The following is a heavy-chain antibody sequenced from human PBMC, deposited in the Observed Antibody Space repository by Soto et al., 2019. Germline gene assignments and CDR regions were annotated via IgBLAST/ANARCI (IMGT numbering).Heavy chain of an antibody. D-gene: IGHD1-26*01. J-gene: IGHJ4*02. CDR2: FSASGGGS. CDR1: GFTFSSYA. CDR3: AKSFTPLPGSLMGVLYFDL. Sequence: PGGSLRLSCAASGFTFSSYAMSWFRQAPGKGLEWVSAFSASGGGSYYADSVVGRFSISRDNSKNTLHLQMNSLRAEDTAVYYCAKSFTPLPGSLMGVLYFDLWGLGTLVTVSS. V-gene: IGHV3-23*01.